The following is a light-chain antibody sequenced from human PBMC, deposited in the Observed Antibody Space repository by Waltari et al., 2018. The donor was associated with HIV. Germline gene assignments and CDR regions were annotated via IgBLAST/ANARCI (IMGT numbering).Light chain of an antibody. J-gene: IGLJ3*02. Sequence: QSVLTQPPSASGTPGQRVTISCSGSSSNIGSNFVYWYQQLPGTAPKLLIYRNNQRPSVVPDRFSGSKSGTSASLAISGLRSEDEADYYCAAWDDSLSGHWVFGGGTKVTVL. CDR1: SSNIGSNF. CDR3: AAWDDSLSGHWV. CDR2: RNN. V-gene: IGLV1-47*01.